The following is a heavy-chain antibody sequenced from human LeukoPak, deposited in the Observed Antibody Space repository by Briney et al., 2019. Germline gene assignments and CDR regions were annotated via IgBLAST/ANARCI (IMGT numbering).Heavy chain of an antibody. V-gene: IGHV3-23*01. CDR2: ISGGGKA. CDR1: GFMFSNYG. D-gene: IGHD2-21*01. CDR3: AKGIYCPGDCYSYYFDY. J-gene: IGHJ4*02. Sequence: PGGSLRLSCAASGFMFSNYGMSWVRQAPGKGLEWVSVISGGGKAYYADSVKGRFTISRDNSKNTLYLQMNSLRAEDTAIYYCAKGIYCPGDCYSYYFDYWGQGTLVTVSS.